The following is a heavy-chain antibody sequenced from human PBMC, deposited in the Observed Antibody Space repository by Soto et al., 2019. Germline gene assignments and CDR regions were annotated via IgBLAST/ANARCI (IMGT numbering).Heavy chain of an antibody. CDR2: IYYSGST. Sequence: QVQLQESGPGLVKPSQTLSLTCTVSGGSISSGGYYWSWIRQHPGKGLEWIGYIYYSGSTYYNPSIKSRVTISVDTSKNQFSLKLSSVTAADTAVYYCASGYSGYDHYYYYMDVWGKGTTVTVSS. CDR3: ASGYSGYDHYYYYMDV. V-gene: IGHV4-31*03. CDR1: GGSISSGGYY. D-gene: IGHD5-12*01. J-gene: IGHJ6*03.